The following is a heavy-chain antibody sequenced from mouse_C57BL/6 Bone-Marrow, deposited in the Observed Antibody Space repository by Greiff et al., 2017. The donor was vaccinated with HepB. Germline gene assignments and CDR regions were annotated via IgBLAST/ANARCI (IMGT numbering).Heavy chain of an antibody. V-gene: IGHV1-59*01. Sequence: QVQLQQPGAELVRPGTSVKLSCKASGYTFTSYWMHWVKQRPGQGLEWIGVIDPSDSYTNYNQKFKGKATLTVDTSSCTAYMQLSSLTSEDSAVYYCARYDYYRFDYWGQGTTLTVSS. J-gene: IGHJ2*01. CDR1: GYTFTSYW. CDR2: IDPSDSYT. CDR3: ARYDYYRFDY. D-gene: IGHD2-14*01.